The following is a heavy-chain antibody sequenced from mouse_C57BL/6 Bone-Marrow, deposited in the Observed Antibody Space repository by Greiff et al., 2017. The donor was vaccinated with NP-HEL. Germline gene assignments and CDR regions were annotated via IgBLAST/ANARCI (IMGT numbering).Heavy chain of an antibody. CDR1: GFTFSSYA. CDR2: ISDGGSYT. CDR3: ARAPTGTGDY. D-gene: IGHD4-1*02. J-gene: IGHJ2*01. Sequence: EVKLVESGGGLVKPGGSLKLSCAASGFTFSSYAMSWVRQTPEKRLEWVATISDGGSYTYCPDNVKGRFTISRDNAKNNLYLQMSHLKSEDTAMYYCARAPTGTGDYWGQGTTLTVSS. V-gene: IGHV5-4*03.